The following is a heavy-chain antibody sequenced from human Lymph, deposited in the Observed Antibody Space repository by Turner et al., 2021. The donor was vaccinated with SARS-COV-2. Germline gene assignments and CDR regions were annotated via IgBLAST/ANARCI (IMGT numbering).Heavy chain of an antibody. CDR1: GFPFSSYA. V-gene: IGHV3-23*01. J-gene: IGHJ4*02. Sequence: EVQLLESGGGLVQPGGSLRLSCAASGFPFSSYAMSWVRQAPGKVLEWVSVISGSGGSTYYADSVKGRFTISRDNSKNTLYLQMNSLRAEDTAVYYCAKNEMAMIVVVITLFDYWGQGTLVTVSS. D-gene: IGHD3-22*01. CDR2: ISGSGGST. CDR3: AKNEMAMIVVVITLFDY.